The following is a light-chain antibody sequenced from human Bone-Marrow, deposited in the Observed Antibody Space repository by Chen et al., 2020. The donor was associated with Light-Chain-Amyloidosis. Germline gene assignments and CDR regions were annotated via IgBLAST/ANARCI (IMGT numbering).Light chain of an antibody. CDR2: DDC. CDR3: QVWDRSSDRPV. J-gene: IGLJ3*02. CDR1: NIGSTS. Sequence: SYVLTQTSSVSVAPGQTATIACGGNNIGSTSVHWYQQTPGQAPLLVVYDDCDRPSGIPERLSGSNAGNTATLTISRVEAGDEADYYCQVWDRSSDRPVFGGGTKLTVL. V-gene: IGLV3-21*02.